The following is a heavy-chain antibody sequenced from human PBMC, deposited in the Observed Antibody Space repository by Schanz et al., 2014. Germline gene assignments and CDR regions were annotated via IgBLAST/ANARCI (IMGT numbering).Heavy chain of an antibody. CDR3: AKLDGYAYGSMGQEYFDY. Sequence: QVHLVESGGGVVQPGGSLRLSCAASGFIFRTYGMHWVRQAPGKGLEWVAFIHYDGTYKYYADSVKGRFTISRDKSENTLYLQMISLRAEDTAVYYCAKLDGYAYGSMGQEYFDYWGQGTLVAVSS. CDR1: GFIFRTYG. J-gene: IGHJ4*02. D-gene: IGHD5-18*01. V-gene: IGHV3-30*02. CDR2: IHYDGTYK.